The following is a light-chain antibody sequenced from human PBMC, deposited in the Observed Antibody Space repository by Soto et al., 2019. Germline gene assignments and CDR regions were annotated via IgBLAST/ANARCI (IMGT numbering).Light chain of an antibody. CDR2: GGS. CDR3: QQYGSSPPDT. V-gene: IGKV3-20*01. J-gene: IGKJ5*01. CDR1: QSVSSNH. Sequence: DIVLTQSPGTLSLSPGERATLSCRASQSVSSNHLAWYQQKPGQAPRLLIYGGSSRATGIPVRFSGSGSETDFTLTITRLEPEDFAVYYCQQYGSSPPDTFGQGTRLEIK.